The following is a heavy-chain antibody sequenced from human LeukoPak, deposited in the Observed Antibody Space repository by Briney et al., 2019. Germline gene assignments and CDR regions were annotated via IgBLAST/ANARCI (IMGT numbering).Heavy chain of an antibody. CDR1: GYRFTSYW. CDR2: IYPGDSDT. CDR3: ASYGDDYGDYDPFDI. J-gene: IGHJ3*02. D-gene: IGHD4-17*01. V-gene: IGHV5-51*01. Sequence: GESLKISCKGSGYRFTSYWIGWVRQMPGKGLEWMGIIYPGDSDTRYSPSFQGQVTISADKSISTAYLQWSSLKASDTAMYYCASYGDDYGDYDPFDIWGQGTMVTVSS.